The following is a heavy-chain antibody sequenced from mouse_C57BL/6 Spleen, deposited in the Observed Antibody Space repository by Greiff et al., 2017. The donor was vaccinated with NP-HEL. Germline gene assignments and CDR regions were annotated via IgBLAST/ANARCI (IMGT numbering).Heavy chain of an antibody. Sequence: QQSCKASGYTFTSYWMHWVKQRPIQGLEWIGNIDPSDSETHYNQKFKDKATLTVDKSSSTAYMQLSSLTSEDSAVYYCAREGNPAMDYWGQGTSVTVSS. CDR1: GYTFTSYW. CDR3: AREGNPAMDY. J-gene: IGHJ4*01. CDR2: IDPSDSET. V-gene: IGHV1-52*01.